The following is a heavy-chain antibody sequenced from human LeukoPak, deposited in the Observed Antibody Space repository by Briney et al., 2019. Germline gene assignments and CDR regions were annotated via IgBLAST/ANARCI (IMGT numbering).Heavy chain of an antibody. J-gene: IGHJ4*02. D-gene: IGHD1-26*01. CDR2: INPSSGGT. Sequence: ASVKVSCKASGYTFTGYYMHWVRQAPGQGLEWMGWINPSSGGTNYAQKFQGRVTMARDTSISTASMELSRLRSDDTAVYYCSRAYLSGPGDWGQGTLVIVSS. CDR1: GYTFTGYY. V-gene: IGHV1-2*02. CDR3: SRAYLSGPGD.